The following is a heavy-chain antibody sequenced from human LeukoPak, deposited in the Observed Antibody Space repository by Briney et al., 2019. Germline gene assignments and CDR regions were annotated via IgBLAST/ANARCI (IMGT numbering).Heavy chain of an antibody. V-gene: IGHV3-7*01. J-gene: IGHJ6*03. Sequence: GGSLRLSCAASGFTFSSYSMNWVRQAPGKGLEWVANIKQDGSEKYYVDSVKGRFTISRDNAKNSLYLQMNSLRAEDTAVYYCARDPYTVTSYYYYMDVWGKGTTVTVSS. CDR3: ARDPYTVTSYYYYMDV. CDR1: GFTFSSYS. D-gene: IGHD4-17*01. CDR2: IKQDGSEK.